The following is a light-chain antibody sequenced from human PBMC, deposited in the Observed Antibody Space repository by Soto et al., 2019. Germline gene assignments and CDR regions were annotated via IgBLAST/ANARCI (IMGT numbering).Light chain of an antibody. J-gene: IGLJ1*01. Sequence: QSVLTQPPSASGSPGQSVAISCTGTSSDVGGYNYVSWYQQHPGKAPKLMIYEVNKRPSGVPDRFSGSKSGNTASLTVSGLQAEDEADYYCSSYTVSSKTVFGTGTKVTVL. CDR2: EVN. V-gene: IGLV2-8*01. CDR1: SSDVGGYNY. CDR3: SSYTVSSKTV.